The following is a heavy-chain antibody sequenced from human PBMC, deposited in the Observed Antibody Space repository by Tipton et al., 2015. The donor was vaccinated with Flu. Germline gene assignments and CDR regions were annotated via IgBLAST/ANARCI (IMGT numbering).Heavy chain of an antibody. J-gene: IGHJ5*02. D-gene: IGHD6-19*01. CDR1: GGSFSGYY. Sequence: TLSLTCAVYGGSFSGYYWSWIRQPPGKGLEWIGYIYYSGSTNYNPSLKSRVTISVDTSKNQFSLKLSSVTAADTAVYYCARCRRSSGWPLGEWFDPWGQGTLVTVSS. V-gene: IGHV4-59*08. CDR2: IYYSGST. CDR3: ARCRRSSGWPLGEWFDP.